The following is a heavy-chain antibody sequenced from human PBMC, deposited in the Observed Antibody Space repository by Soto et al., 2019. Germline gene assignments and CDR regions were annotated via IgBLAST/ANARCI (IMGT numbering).Heavy chain of an antibody. Sequence: PSETLSLTCTVSGGSITSSSHYWCWILHPPGKGLESIANIYYDGSTYYNPSLKSRVTISLDTSKNQFSLRLNSVTAADTAIYYCARSSFAPRLFMYPFDPWGQGTLVTVSS. CDR2: IYYDGST. CDR3: ARSSFAPRLFMYPFDP. V-gene: IGHV4-39*01. J-gene: IGHJ5*02. CDR1: GGSITSSSHY. D-gene: IGHD6-6*01.